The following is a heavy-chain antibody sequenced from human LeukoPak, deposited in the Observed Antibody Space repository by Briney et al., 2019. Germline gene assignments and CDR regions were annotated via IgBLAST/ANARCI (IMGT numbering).Heavy chain of an antibody. CDR2: IPPNWCP. CDR3: AREADFDRPFDY. D-gene: IGHD3-9*01. V-gene: IGHV4-4*07. Sequence: QTQSLTCAVSGGSISSYFWSWIRQPAGRGLEWIGRIPPNWCPNYNPSLKGRVTMSVDNSNNHISLELTSVTAADTAVYYCAREADFDRPFDYCGQGTLVTVSA. J-gene: IGHJ4*02. CDR1: GGSISSYF.